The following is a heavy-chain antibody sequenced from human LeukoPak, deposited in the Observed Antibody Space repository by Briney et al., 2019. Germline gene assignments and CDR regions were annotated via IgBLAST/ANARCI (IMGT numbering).Heavy chain of an antibody. CDR1: VYTFTGYY. D-gene: IGHD3-10*01. Sequence: ASVKVSCKASVYTFTGYYMHWVRQAPGQGLEWMGWINPNSGGTNYAQKFQGRVTMTRDTSISTAYMELSRLRSDDTAVYYCARDSIDGSGTYYNDSPDYWGQGTLVTVSS. J-gene: IGHJ4*02. CDR2: INPNSGGT. V-gene: IGHV1-2*02. CDR3: ARDSIDGSGTYYNDSPDY.